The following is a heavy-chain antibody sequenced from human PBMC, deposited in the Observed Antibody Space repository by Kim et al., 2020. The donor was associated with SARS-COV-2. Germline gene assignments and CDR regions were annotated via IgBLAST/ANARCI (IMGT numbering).Heavy chain of an antibody. V-gene: IGHV4-34*01. CDR1: GGPFSGYY. CDR2: INHSGST. CDR3: ASGPTVTTMGPGEYGMDV. Sequence: SETLSLTCAVYGGPFSGYYWSWIRQPPGKGLEWIGEINHSGSTNYNPSLKSRVTISVDTSKNQFSLKLSSVTAADTAVYYCASGPTVTTMGPGEYGMDVWGQGTTVTVSS. D-gene: IGHD4-17*01. J-gene: IGHJ6*02.